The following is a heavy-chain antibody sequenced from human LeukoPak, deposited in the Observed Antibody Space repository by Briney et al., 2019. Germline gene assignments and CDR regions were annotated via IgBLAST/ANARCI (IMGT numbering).Heavy chain of an antibody. J-gene: IGHJ3*02. CDR3: ARLHYDSSGYFFNDAFDI. Sequence: GESLKISCKGSGYSFTSYWIGWVRQMPGKGLEWMGIIYPGDSDTRYSPSFQGQVTISADKSISTAYLQWSSLKASDTAMYYCARLHYDSSGYFFNDAFDIWGQGTMVTVSS. V-gene: IGHV5-51*01. CDR1: GYSFTSYW. D-gene: IGHD3-22*01. CDR2: IYPGDSDT.